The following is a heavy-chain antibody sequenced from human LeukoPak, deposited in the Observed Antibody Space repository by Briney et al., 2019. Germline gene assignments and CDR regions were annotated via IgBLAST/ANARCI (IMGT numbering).Heavy chain of an antibody. D-gene: IGHD6-6*01. Sequence: SETLSLTCTVSGGSISSYSWSWVGQPPGKGLEWIGNIYHGGSAYYDPSLKSRVTISVDTSKNQFSLKLSSMTAADTAVYYCARGIVYSSSSVFPPFDYWGQGTQVTVSS. J-gene: IGHJ4*02. CDR3: ARGIVYSSSSVFPPFDY. V-gene: IGHV4-59*08. CDR2: IYHGGSA. CDR1: GGSISSYS.